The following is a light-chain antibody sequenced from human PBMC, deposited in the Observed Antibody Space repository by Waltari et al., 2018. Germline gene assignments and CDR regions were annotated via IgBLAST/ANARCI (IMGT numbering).Light chain of an antibody. J-gene: IGLJ2*01. V-gene: IGLV2-23*02. CDR3: CSYAGGSVI. CDR2: EVN. Sequence: QSGLTQPASVSGSPGQSITISCTGCSGDVGGYKLVPWYQRHPGKAPKLIISEVNDRPSGVSNRFSGSKSGNTASLTISGLQAEDEADYYCCSYAGGSVIFGGGTKLTVL. CDR1: SGDVGGYKL.